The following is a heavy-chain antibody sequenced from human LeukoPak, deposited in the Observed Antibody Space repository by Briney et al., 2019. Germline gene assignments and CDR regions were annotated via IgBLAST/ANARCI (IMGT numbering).Heavy chain of an antibody. J-gene: IGHJ5*02. CDR1: GYTFTSYG. CDR3: ARDGNWFDP. Sequence: ASVKVSCKASGYTFTSYGISWVRQAPGQGLEWMGIINPSGGSTSYAQKFQGRVTMTRDTSTSTVYMELSSLRSEDTAVYYCARDGNWFDPWGQGTLVTVSS. CDR2: INPSGGST. V-gene: IGHV1-46*01.